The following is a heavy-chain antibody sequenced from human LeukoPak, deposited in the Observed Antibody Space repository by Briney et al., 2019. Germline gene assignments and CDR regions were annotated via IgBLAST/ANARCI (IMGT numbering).Heavy chain of an antibody. CDR1: GFTFSSYA. CDR2: ISGSGGST. Sequence: GGSLRLSCAASGFTFSSYAMSWVRQAPGKGLEWVSAISGSGGSTYYADSVKGRFTISRANSKNTLYLQMNSLRAEDTAVYYCAKAGIRFLEWLLYHYWGQGTLVTVSS. J-gene: IGHJ4*02. V-gene: IGHV3-23*01. D-gene: IGHD3-3*01. CDR3: AKAGIRFLEWLLYHY.